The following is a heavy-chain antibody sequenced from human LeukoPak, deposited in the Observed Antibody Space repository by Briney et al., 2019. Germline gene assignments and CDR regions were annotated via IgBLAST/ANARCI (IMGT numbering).Heavy chain of an antibody. D-gene: IGHD3-22*01. CDR3: AREDYDTSGLDY. CDR1: GGSISNYY. V-gene: IGHV4-59*01. CDR2: IYSSGST. Sequence: SGTLSLTCIVSGGSISNYYWSWIRQPPGKGLEWIGYIYSSGSTNYNPSLQSRVTISVDTSKNQFSLRVNSVTAADTAVYYCAREDYDTSGLDYWGQGALVTVSS. J-gene: IGHJ4*02.